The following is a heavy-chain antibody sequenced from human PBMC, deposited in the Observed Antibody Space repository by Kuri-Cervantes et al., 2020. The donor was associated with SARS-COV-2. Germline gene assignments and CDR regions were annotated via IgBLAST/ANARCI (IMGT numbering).Heavy chain of an antibody. D-gene: IGHD2-15*01. CDR2: ISGSGGST. CDR3: VRVRREVCIGGSSYSDWFDP. V-gene: IGHV3-23*01. CDR1: GFTFSSYD. Sequence: WGSLSLSCAASGFTFSSYDMSWVRQAPGKGLEWVSAISGSGGSTNYADSVKGRFTISRDNTKNTLYLQMNSLRAEATAVYYCVRVRREVCIGGSSYSDWFDPWGQGTLVTVSS. J-gene: IGHJ5*02.